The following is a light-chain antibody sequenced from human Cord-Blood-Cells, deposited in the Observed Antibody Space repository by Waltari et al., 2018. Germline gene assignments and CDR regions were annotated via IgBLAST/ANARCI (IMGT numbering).Light chain of an antibody. Sequence: QSVLTQPPSVSGAPGQRVTISCTGRSSTIGAGYYVHWYQQLPGTAPKLLIYGNSNRPSGVPDRFSGSKSGTSASLAITGLQAEDEADYYCQSYDSSLSGYVFGTGTKVTVL. V-gene: IGLV1-40*01. CDR2: GNS. CDR1: SSTIGAGYY. J-gene: IGLJ1*01. CDR3: QSYDSSLSGYV.